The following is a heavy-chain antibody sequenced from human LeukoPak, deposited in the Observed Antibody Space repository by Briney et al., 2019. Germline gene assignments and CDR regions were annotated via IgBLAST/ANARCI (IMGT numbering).Heavy chain of an antibody. CDR1: GYTFTSYD. Sequence: ASVKVSCKASGYTFTSYDISWVRQAPGQGLEWMGWISAYNGNTNYAQKLQGRVTMTTDTSTSTAYMELRSLRSDDTAVYYCATPVPHGSDPSLYYYYMDVWGRGTTVTISS. CDR3: ATPVPHGSDPSLYYYYMDV. CDR2: ISAYNGNT. V-gene: IGHV1-18*01. D-gene: IGHD3-10*01. J-gene: IGHJ6*03.